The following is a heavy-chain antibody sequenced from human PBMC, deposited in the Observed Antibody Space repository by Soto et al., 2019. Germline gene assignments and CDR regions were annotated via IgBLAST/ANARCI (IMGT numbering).Heavy chain of an antibody. CDR1: GFTFSSYW. Sequence: PGGSLRLSCAASGFTFSSYWMHWVRQAPGKGLVWVSRINSDGSSTSYADSVKGRFTISRDNAKNTLYLQMNSLRAEDTAVYYCVKGGPDYYDSRVPDPWGQGTLVTVSS. J-gene: IGHJ5*02. V-gene: IGHV3-74*01. CDR2: INSDGSST. CDR3: VKGGPDYYDSRVPDP. D-gene: IGHD3-22*01.